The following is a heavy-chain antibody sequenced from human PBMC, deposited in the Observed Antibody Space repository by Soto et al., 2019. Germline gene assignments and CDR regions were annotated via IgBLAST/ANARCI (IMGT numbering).Heavy chain of an antibody. CDR1: GFTFSSYS. CDR2: ISSSSSYI. CDR3: ARDPNIVVVPAGVGAFDI. J-gene: IGHJ3*02. Sequence: EVQLVESGGGLVKPGGSLRLSCAASGFTFSSYSMNWVRQAPGKGLEWVSSISSSSSYIYYADSVKGRFTISRDNAKNSLYLQMNSLRAEDTAVYYCARDPNIVVVPAGVGAFDIWGHGTMVTVS. V-gene: IGHV3-21*01. D-gene: IGHD2-2*01.